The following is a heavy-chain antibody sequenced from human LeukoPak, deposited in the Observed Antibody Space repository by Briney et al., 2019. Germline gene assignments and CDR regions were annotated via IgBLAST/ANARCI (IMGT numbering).Heavy chain of an antibody. V-gene: IGHV4-31*03. CDR2: IYYSGGT. CDR3: AREPRAVDIVARGAFDI. D-gene: IGHD5-12*01. CDR1: GGSVNSGAYY. Sequence: PSETLSLTCTVSGGSVNSGAYYWSWVRQHPGKGLEWIGYIYYSGGTYYNPSLKSRVTISKDTSKNQFSLKLSPVTAADTAVYYCAREPRAVDIVARGAFDIWGQGTMVTVSS. J-gene: IGHJ3*02.